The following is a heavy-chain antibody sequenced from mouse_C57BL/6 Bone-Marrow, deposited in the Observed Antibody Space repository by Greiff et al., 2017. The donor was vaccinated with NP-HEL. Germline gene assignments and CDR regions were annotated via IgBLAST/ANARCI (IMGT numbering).Heavy chain of an antibody. V-gene: IGHV1-69*01. J-gene: IGHJ2*01. CDR3: ARGERDGSYYFDD. CDR2: IDPSDSYT. Sequence: QVQLQQPGAELVMPGASVKLSCKASGYTFTSYWMHWVKQRPGQGLEWIGEIDPSDSYTNYNQKFKGKSTLTVDKSSSTAYMQLSSLTSEDFAVCDSARGERDGSYYFDDWGQGTTLTVSA. CDR1: GYTFTSYW.